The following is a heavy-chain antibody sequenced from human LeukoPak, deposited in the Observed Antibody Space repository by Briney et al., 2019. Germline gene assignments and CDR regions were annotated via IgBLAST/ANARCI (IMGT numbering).Heavy chain of an antibody. V-gene: IGHV3-53*01. J-gene: IGHJ4*02. D-gene: IGHD6-13*01. CDR2: IYSGGST. CDR3: ARDGYSSSWLDY. Sequence: GGSLRLSCAASGFTVSSNYMSWVRQAPGKGLEWVSVIYSGGSTYYADSVKGRFTISRDNSKNTLYLQMNSLRAEDTAVYYCARDGYSSSWLDYWGQGTLVTVSS. CDR1: GFTVSSNY.